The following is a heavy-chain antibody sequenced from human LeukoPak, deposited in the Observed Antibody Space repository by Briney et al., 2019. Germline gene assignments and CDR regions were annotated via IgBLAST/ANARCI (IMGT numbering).Heavy chain of an antibody. CDR1: GFTFSSYS. J-gene: IGHJ4*02. V-gene: IGHV3-21*01. CDR3: ARVEGNIVTTTEGYFDY. CDR2: ISSSGSYI. Sequence: GGSLRLSCAASGFTFSSYSMNWVRQAPGKGLEWVSSISSSGSYIYYADSVKGRFTISRDNAKNSLYLQMNSLRAEDTAVYYCARVEGNIVTTTEGYFDYWGQGTLVTVSS. D-gene: IGHD5-12*01.